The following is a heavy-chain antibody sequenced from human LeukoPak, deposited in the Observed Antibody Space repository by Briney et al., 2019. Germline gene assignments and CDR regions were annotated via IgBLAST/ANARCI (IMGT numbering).Heavy chain of an antibody. D-gene: IGHD3-9*01. CDR3: ARMAYDILTGYFQPNWFDP. Sequence: ASVKVSCKASCYTFTNYGISWVRQAPGQGLEWMGWISGYNGNTKCAQKLQGRVTMTTDTSTSTAYMELRSLRSDDTAVYYCARMAYDILTGYFQPNWFDPWGQGTLVTVSS. V-gene: IGHV1-18*01. J-gene: IGHJ5*02. CDR2: ISGYNGNT. CDR1: CYTFTNYG.